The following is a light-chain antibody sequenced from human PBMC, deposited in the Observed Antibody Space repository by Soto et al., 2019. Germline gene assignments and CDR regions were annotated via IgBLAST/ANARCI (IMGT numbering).Light chain of an antibody. Sequence: DIQMTQSPSSLSASVGDRVTITCRASQGISKYLAWYQQRPGKGPNLLIYAASTLQSGVPSRFSGSGSGKDFTLTISSLQPEDVATYYCQQYNSAPRTFGQGNKVEI. CDR1: QGISKY. V-gene: IGKV1-27*01. CDR2: AAS. J-gene: IGKJ1*01. CDR3: QQYNSAPRT.